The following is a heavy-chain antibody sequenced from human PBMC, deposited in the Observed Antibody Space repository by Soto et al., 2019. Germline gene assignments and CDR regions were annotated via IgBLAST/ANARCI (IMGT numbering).Heavy chain of an antibody. V-gene: IGHV4-31*03. CDR2: IYYSGST. CDR1: GGSISSGGYY. Sequence: QVQLQESGPGLVTPSQTLSLTCTVSGGSISSGGYYWSWIRQHPGKSLERIGNIYYSGSTSSNPSLKSRVTISVDTSMTAADTAVYYCARGVIHWGQGTLVTVSS. D-gene: IGHD3-16*02. J-gene: IGHJ4*02. CDR3: ARGVIH.